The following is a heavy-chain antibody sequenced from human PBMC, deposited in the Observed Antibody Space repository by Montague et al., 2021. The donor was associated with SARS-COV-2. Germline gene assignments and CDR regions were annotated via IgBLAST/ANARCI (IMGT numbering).Heavy chain of an antibody. CDR2: IYYSGST. CDR3: ARQRKETVVTDLLFDY. J-gene: IGHJ4*02. V-gene: IGHV4-59*08. Sequence: SETLSLTCTVSGGSISSYYWSWIRQPPGKGLEWIGYIYYSGSTNYNPSLKSRVTISVDTSKNQFSLKLSSVTAADTAVYYCARQRKETVVTDLLFDYWGQGTLVTVSS. D-gene: IGHD4-23*01. CDR1: GGSISSYY.